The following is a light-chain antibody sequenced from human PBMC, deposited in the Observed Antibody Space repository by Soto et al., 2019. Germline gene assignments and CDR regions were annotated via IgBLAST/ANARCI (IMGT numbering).Light chain of an antibody. V-gene: IGKV4-1*01. CDR3: QQHYTTPPT. CDR1: QSVLFSSNNKNY. J-gene: IGKJ1*01. CDR2: WAS. Sequence: DIVMTQSPDSVAVSLGERATINCKSSQSVLFSSNNKNYLAWYQQKVGQPPKLLIYWASTRESGVPDRFSGSGSGTDFTLTISSLQAEDVAVYYCQQHYTTPPTFGQGTKVEIK.